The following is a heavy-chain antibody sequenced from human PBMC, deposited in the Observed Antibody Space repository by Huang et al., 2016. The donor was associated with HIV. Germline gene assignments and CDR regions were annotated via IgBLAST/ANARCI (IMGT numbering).Heavy chain of an antibody. V-gene: IGHV3-30*04. D-gene: IGHD6-19*01. CDR3: ARRAVAGIYYYYYMDV. Sequence: QVQLVESGGGVVQPGRSLRLSCAASGFTFSNYAMHWVRQAPGRGLEWGEVIAYDGRNKYYTAAGKGRFTISRDNSKNALYLQMNSLRAEDTAVYYCARRAVAGIYYYYYMDVWGKGTTFTVSS. CDR1: GFTFSNYA. J-gene: IGHJ6*03. CDR2: IAYDGRNK.